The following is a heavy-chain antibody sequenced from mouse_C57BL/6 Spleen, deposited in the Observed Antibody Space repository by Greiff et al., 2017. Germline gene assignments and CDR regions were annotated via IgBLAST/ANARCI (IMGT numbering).Heavy chain of an antibody. CDR3: ARSVYDYSYYFDC. D-gene: IGHD2-4*01. CDR1: GYTFTSYG. J-gene: IGHJ2*01. V-gene: IGHV1-81*01. Sequence: QVQLQQSGAELARPGASVKLSCKASGYTFTSYGISWVKQRTGQGLEWIGEIYPRSGNTYYNEKFKGKATLTADKSSSTAYMELRSLTSEDSAVYFCARSVYDYSYYFDCWGQGTTLTVSS. CDR2: IYPRSGNT.